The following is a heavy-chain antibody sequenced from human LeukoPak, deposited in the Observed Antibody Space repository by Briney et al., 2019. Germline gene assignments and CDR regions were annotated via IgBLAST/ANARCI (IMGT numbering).Heavy chain of an antibody. CDR2: ISGSGSST. CDR3: AKQGGRVVMVYASFDS. J-gene: IGHJ4*02. Sequence: GGSLRLSCAASGFTFSSYAMSWVRQAPGKGLEWVSPISGSGSSTYYADSVKGRFTISRDNSKNTVYLQMNSLRAEDTAVYYCAKQGGRVVMVYASFDSWGQGILVTVSS. D-gene: IGHD2-8*01. V-gene: IGHV3-23*01. CDR1: GFTFSSYA.